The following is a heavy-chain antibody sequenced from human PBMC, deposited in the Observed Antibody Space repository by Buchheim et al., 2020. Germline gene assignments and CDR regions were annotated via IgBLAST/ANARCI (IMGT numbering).Heavy chain of an antibody. J-gene: IGHJ5*02. Sequence: QVHLVQSGAEVKKPGASVKVSCKASGYTFSNFGISWVRLAPGQGLEWVGWISGYNGNRNSAQKFQGRVTMTTDTSTSTAYMELRSRRSDDTAVYYWARELAAAGAFDPWGQGTL. D-gene: IGHD6-13*01. CDR2: ISGYNGNR. V-gene: IGHV1-18*01. CDR1: GYTFSNFG. CDR3: ARELAAAGAFDP.